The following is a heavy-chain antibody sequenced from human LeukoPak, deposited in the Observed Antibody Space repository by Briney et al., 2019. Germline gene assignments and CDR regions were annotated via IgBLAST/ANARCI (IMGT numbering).Heavy chain of an antibody. J-gene: IGHJ4*02. CDR2: INHSGST. CDR3: QSNYGGNSGAFDY. D-gene: IGHD4-23*01. Sequence: PSEILSLTCAVYGGSFSGYYWSWIRKPPGKGLDSIGEINHSGSTNYNPSLKSRVTISVDTSKNQFSLKLSSVTAADTAGYDCQSNYGGNSGAFDYWGQGTLVTVSS. CDR1: GGSFSGYY. V-gene: IGHV4-34*01.